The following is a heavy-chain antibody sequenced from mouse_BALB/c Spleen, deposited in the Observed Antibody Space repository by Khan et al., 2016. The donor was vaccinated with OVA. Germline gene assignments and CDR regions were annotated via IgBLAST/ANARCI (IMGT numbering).Heavy chain of an antibody. CDR3: ARGGGTAPFAY. D-gene: IGHD1-2*01. J-gene: IGHJ3*01. V-gene: IGHV5-15*02. CDR2: ISDLAYTI. CDR1: GFTFSDYG. Sequence: EVELVESGGGLVQPGGSRKLSCAASGFTFSDYGMAWVRQAPGKGPEWVAFISDLAYTIYYADTVTVRFTISRENAKNTLYREMSSLRSEDTAIYYCARGGGTAPFAYWGLGTLVTVSA.